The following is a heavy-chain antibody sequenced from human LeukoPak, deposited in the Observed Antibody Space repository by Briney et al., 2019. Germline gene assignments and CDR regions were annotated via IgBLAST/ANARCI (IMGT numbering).Heavy chain of an antibody. Sequence: ASVKVSCKASAYTFSGFHVHWVRQAPGQGLEWMGWINANSGASYAPKFQGRVTMTRDTSISTAYMELSGLTSDDTAAYYCARDPVDGYYHLDYWGQGTLVTVSS. CDR3: ARDPVDGYYHLDY. CDR2: INANSGA. D-gene: IGHD5-24*01. J-gene: IGHJ4*02. V-gene: IGHV1-2*02. CDR1: AYTFSGFH.